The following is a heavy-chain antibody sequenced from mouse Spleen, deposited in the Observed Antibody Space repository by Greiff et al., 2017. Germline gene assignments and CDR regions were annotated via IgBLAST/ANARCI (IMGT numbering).Heavy chain of an antibody. CDR2: ISDGGSYT. CDR1: GFTFSSYA. V-gene: IGHV5-4*01. J-gene: IGHJ2*01. D-gene: IGHD1-1*02. Sequence: EVQRVESGGGLVKPGGSLKLSCAASGFTFSSYAMSWVRQTPEKRLEWVATISDGGSYTYYPDNVKGRFTISRDNAKNNLYLQMSHLKSEDTAMYYCAREGDYGYFDYWGQGTTLTVSS. CDR3: AREGDYGYFDY.